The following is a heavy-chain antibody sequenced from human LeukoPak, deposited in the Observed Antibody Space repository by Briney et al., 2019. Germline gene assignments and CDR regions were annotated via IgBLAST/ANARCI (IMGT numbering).Heavy chain of an antibody. CDR3: AKDLTPSAVTTPAAFDI. CDR2: ISSSSSYI. CDR1: GFTFSSYS. V-gene: IGHV3-21*04. J-gene: IGHJ3*02. D-gene: IGHD4-17*01. Sequence: GGSLRLSCAASGFTFSSYSMNWVRQAPGKGLEWVSSISSSSSYIYYADSVKGRFTISRDNAKNSLYLQMYSLRAEDTALYYCAKDLTPSAVTTPAAFDIWGQGTMVTVSS.